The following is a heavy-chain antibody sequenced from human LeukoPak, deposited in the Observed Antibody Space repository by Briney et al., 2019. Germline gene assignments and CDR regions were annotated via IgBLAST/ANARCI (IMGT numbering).Heavy chain of an antibody. D-gene: IGHD3-10*01. CDR3: ARGISRRFGELLVGYWFDP. V-gene: IGHV4-59*01. CDR2: IYYSGST. J-gene: IGHJ5*02. Sequence: SETLSLTCTVSGGSISSYYWSWIRQPPGKGLEWIGYIYYSGSTNYNPSLKSRVTKSVDTSKNQFSLKLSSVTAADTAVYYCARGISRRFGELLVGYWFDPWGQGTLVTVSS. CDR1: GGSISSYY.